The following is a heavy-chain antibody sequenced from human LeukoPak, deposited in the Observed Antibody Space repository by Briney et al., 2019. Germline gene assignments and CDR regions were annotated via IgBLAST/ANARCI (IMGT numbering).Heavy chain of an antibody. CDR1: GGTFSSYA. V-gene: IGHV1-69*13. D-gene: IGHD3-10*01. CDR3: ALNTHYYGSAFMDV. Sequence: ASVKVSCRASGGTFSSYAISWVRQAPGQGLEWMGGIIPIFGTANYAQKFQGRVTITADESTSTAYMELSSLRSEDTAVYYCALNTHYYGSAFMDVWGKGTTVTISS. J-gene: IGHJ6*03. CDR2: IIPIFGTA.